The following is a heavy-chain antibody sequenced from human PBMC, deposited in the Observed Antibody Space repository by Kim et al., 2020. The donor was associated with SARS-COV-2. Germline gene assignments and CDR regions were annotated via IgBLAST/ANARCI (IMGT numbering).Heavy chain of an antibody. CDR3: ARVYFINWFDP. V-gene: IGHV3-66*01. Sequence: RTSYIDSVKGRFTIYRDNSKNTLYLQMNSLRAEDTAVYYCARVYFINWFDPWGQGTLVTVSA. CDR2: RT. J-gene: IGHJ5*02. D-gene: IGHD1-26*01.